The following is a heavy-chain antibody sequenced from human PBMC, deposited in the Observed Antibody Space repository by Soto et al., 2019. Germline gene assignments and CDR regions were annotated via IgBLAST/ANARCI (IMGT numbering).Heavy chain of an antibody. CDR2: IYYSGST. CDR3: ARHARGYFDY. Sequence: SETLSLTCTVSGGSISSSSYYWGWIRQPPGKGLEWIGSIYYSGSTYYNPSLKSRVTISVDTSKNQFSLKLSSVTAADTAVYYCARHARGYFDYWGQGTLVTVSS. V-gene: IGHV4-39*01. D-gene: IGHD6-13*01. J-gene: IGHJ4*02. CDR1: GGSISSSSYY.